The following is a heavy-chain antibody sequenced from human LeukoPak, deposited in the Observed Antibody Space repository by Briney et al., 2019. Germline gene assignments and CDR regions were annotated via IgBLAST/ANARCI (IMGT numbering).Heavy chain of an antibody. CDR3: AKDLLSPIALRLFDY. D-gene: IGHD5-12*01. CDR2: ISGSGGSA. Sequence: GGSLRLSCAASGFTFSSYVMSWVLQAPGKGLECVSAISGSGGSAYYADSVKGRFTISRDNSKNTLYLQMNSLRAEDTAVYYCAKDLLSPIALRLFDYWGQGTLVTVSS. V-gene: IGHV3-23*01. J-gene: IGHJ4*02. CDR1: GFTFSSYV.